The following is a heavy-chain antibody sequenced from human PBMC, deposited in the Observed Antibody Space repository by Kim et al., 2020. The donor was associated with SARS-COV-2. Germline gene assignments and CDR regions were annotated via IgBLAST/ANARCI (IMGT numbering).Heavy chain of an antibody. J-gene: IGHJ4*02. V-gene: IGHV3-11*05. CDR3: ARDAYSGSYSDAY. Sequence: KYAASVKGRFTISRDEAKNSLFLQMNSLRVEDTALYYCARDAYSGSYSDAYWGQGTLVTVSS. D-gene: IGHD1-26*01.